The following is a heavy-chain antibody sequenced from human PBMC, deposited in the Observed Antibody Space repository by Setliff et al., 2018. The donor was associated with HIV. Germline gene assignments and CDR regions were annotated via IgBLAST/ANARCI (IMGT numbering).Heavy chain of an antibody. V-gene: IGHV1-3*03. J-gene: IGHJ6*03. Sequence: ASVKVSCKASGYTFTSYAMHWVRQAPGQRLEWMGWINAGNGNTKYSQEFQGRVTITRDTSASTAYMELSSLRSEDMAVYYCARATNYYDSSNYYMDAWGKGTTVTVSS. D-gene: IGHD3-22*01. CDR3: ARATNYYDSSNYYMDA. CDR1: GYTFTSYA. CDR2: INAGNGNT.